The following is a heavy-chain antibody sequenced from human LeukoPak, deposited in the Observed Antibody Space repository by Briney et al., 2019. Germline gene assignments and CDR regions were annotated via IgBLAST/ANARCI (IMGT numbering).Heavy chain of an antibody. Sequence: PSETLSLTCAVSGCSISSSNWWGWVRQPPRKGLEWIGEIYHSGSTNYNPSLKSRVTTSVDKSKNQFSLKLRSVTAADTAVYYCARVAQWFEYFDYWGQGTLVTVSS. CDR2: IYHSGST. CDR3: ARVAQWFEYFDY. CDR1: GCSISSSNW. J-gene: IGHJ4*02. V-gene: IGHV4-4*02. D-gene: IGHD3-10*01.